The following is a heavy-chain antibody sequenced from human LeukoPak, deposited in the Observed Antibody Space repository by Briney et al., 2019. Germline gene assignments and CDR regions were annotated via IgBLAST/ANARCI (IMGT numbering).Heavy chain of an antibody. CDR1: GGSIRSSSYN. Sequence: SETLSLTCTVSGGSIRSSSYNWAWIRQPPGKGLECIGSIHYTGTTYYNPSLKSRVTMSVDTSKNQVSLKLSSVTAADTAVYYCASPYLRGTMINNWFDPWGQGTLVTVSS. CDR2: IHYTGTT. V-gene: IGHV4-39*01. CDR3: ASPYLRGTMINNWFDP. J-gene: IGHJ5*02. D-gene: IGHD3-10*02.